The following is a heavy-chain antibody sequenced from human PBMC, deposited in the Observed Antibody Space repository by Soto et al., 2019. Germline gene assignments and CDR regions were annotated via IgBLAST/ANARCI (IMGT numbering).Heavy chain of an antibody. V-gene: IGHV4-59*12. CDR2: MYNTGST. CDR1: GGSISGYY. Sequence: TSETLSLTCTVSGGSISGYYWSWIRQPPGKGLEWIGYMYNTGSTVYNPSFKSRVTISVDTSKNQFSLKLSSVTAADTAVYYCARVFSDSSSFFDPWGQGTLVTVSS. CDR3: ARVFSDSSSFFDP. J-gene: IGHJ5*02. D-gene: IGHD6-13*01.